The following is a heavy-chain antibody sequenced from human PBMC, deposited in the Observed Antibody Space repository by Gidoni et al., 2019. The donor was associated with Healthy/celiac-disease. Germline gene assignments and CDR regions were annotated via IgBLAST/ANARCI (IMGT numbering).Heavy chain of an antibody. J-gene: IGHJ6*02. Sequence: QVQLQESGPGLVKPSQTLSLTCTVSGGSISSGSHYWSWIRQPAGKGLEWIGRIYTRGSTNYNPSLKSRVTISVDTSKNQFSLKLSSVTAADTAVYYCARGTDSSGYYYYYYGMDVWGQGTTVTVSS. V-gene: IGHV4-61*02. CDR2: IYTRGST. CDR3: ARGTDSSGYYYYYYGMDV. D-gene: IGHD3-22*01. CDR1: GGSISSGSHY.